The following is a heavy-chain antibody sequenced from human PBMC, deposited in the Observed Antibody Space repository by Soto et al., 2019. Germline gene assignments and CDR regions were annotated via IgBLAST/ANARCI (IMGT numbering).Heavy chain of an antibody. CDR1: GYGMTSYG. D-gene: IGHD4-17*01. Sequence: ASVKLYVKASGYGMTSYGVSWVRQAPGQGLEWMGWISAYNGNTNYAQKLQGRVTMTTDTSTSTAYMELRSLRSDDTAVYYCARGSYGDYVDYWGQGTLVTVSS. CDR2: ISAYNGNT. CDR3: ARGSYGDYVDY. J-gene: IGHJ4*02. V-gene: IGHV1-18*01.